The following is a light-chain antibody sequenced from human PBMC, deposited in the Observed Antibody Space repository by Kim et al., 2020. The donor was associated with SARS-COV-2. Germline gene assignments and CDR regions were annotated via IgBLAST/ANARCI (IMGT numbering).Light chain of an antibody. CDR1: GIDVGGYNY. CDR2: EVS. J-gene: IGLJ2*01. Sequence: GQSVPGACTGTGIDVGGYNYVSWYQRHPGKAPKLMIHEVSKRPSGVPDRFSGSKSGNTASLTVSGLQAEDEADYYCSSYAGSNNLVFGGGTQLTVL. V-gene: IGLV2-8*01. CDR3: SSYAGSNNLV.